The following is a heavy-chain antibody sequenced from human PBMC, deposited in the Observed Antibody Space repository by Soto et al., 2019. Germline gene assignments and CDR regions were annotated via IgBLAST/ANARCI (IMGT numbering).Heavy chain of an antibody. Sequence: QEQLQESGPRLVKPSETLSLTCTVSGDSISSYYWSWFRQPPGKGLEWIGYIPYTGRNNYNPSLKSRVTISVDTSKNQFALELRSVTAADTAVYFCARSPRLYETIGYCSYYSDYWGQGTLVTVSS. D-gene: IGHD3-22*01. J-gene: IGHJ4*02. V-gene: IGHV4-59*01. CDR1: GDSISSYY. CDR3: ARSPRLYETIGYCSYYSDY. CDR2: IPYTGRN.